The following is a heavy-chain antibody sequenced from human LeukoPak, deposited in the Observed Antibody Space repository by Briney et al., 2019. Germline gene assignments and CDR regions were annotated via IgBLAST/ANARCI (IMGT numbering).Heavy chain of an antibody. J-gene: IGHJ4*02. Sequence: GGSLSLSCAASGFTFSSYAMHWVRQAPGKGLEWVAVISYDGSNKYYADSVKGRFTISRDNSKNTLYLQMNSLRAEDTAVYYCARDMSGPVDYWGQGTLVTVSS. CDR2: ISYDGSNK. CDR3: ARDMSGPVDY. D-gene: IGHD3-3*01. CDR1: GFTFSSYA. V-gene: IGHV3-30*04.